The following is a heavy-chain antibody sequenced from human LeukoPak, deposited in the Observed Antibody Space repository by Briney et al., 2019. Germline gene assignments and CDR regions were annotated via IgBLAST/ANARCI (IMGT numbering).Heavy chain of an antibody. V-gene: IGHV1-69*13. D-gene: IGHD6-19*01. CDR1: GGTFSSYA. J-gene: IGHJ4*02. Sequence: SVKVSCKASGGTFSSYAISWVRQAPGQGLEWMGGIIPIFGTANYAQKFQGRVTITADGSTSTAYMELSSLRSEDTAVYYCARHTGYSSGWYDYWGQGTLVTVSS. CDR2: IIPIFGTA. CDR3: ARHTGYSSGWYDY.